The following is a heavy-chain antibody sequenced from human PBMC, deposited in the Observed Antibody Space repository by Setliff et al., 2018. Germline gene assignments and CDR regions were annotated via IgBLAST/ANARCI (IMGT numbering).Heavy chain of an antibody. Sequence: PGESLKISCAASGFTFSTYWMSWVRQAPGKGLEWVSYISSSGSTIYYADSVKGRFTISRDNAKNSLYLQMNSLRAEDTAVYYCARDQGIGLSGSYSFFDYWGQGTLVTVSS. CDR3: ARDQGIGLSGSYSFFDY. V-gene: IGHV3-48*04. D-gene: IGHD3-3*01. J-gene: IGHJ4*02. CDR2: ISSSGSTI. CDR1: GFTFSTYW.